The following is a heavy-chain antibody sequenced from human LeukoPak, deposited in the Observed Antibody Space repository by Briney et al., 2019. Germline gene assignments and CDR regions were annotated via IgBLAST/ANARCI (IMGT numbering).Heavy chain of an antibody. CDR2: ISSSSSTI. Sequence: GGSLTFSCAAYGFTFSDYYMSRLPQAQGKGLVWFSYISSSSSTIYYAETVKGRVTISRDTATNSLYLEMSSLRAEDTAVYYCARAYCYGDGYSSGRYFDYWGQGTLVTVSS. J-gene: IGHJ4*02. V-gene: IGHV3-11*01. CDR1: GFTFSDYY. CDR3: ARAYCYGDGYSSGRYFDY. D-gene: IGHD2-21*02.